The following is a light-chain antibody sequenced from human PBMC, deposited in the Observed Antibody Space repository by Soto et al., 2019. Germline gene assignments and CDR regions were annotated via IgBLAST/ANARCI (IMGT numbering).Light chain of an antibody. Sequence: IVMTQSPATLSVSPGERATLSCRASQSISSDLAWYQQKPGQAPRLLIYGSTRATGIPARFSGSGSGTDFTLTISGLEPEDFAVYYCQQYGSSPLTFGGGTKVDIK. CDR3: QQYGSSPLT. J-gene: IGKJ4*01. CDR1: QSISSD. CDR2: GS. V-gene: IGKV3-15*01.